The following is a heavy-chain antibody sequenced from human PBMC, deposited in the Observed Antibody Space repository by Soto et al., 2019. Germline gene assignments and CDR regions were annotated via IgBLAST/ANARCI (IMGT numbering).Heavy chain of an antibody. CDR2: ISYDGSNK. Sequence: GGSLRLSCAASGFTFSSYGMHWVRQAPGKGLEWVAVISYDGSNKYYADSVKGRFTISRDNSKNTLYLQMNSLRAEDKAVYYCAKGQRRYYDSSGYPMGGMDVWGQGTTVTVSS. V-gene: IGHV3-30*18. J-gene: IGHJ6*02. D-gene: IGHD3-22*01. CDR3: AKGQRRYYDSSGYPMGGMDV. CDR1: GFTFSSYG.